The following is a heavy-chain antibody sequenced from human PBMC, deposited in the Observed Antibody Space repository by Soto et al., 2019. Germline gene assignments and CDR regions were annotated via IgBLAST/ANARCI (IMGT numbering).Heavy chain of an antibody. D-gene: IGHD4-17*01. J-gene: IGHJ4*02. CDR1: GGSISSYY. CDR3: ARQMTTLTTFDY. Sequence: SETLSLTCAVSGGSISSYYWSWIRQPPGKGLEWIGYIYYSGSTNYNPSLKSRVTISVDTSKNQFSLKVSSVTAADTAVYYCARQMTTLTTFDYWGQGTLVTVSS. CDR2: IYYSGST. V-gene: IGHV4-59*01.